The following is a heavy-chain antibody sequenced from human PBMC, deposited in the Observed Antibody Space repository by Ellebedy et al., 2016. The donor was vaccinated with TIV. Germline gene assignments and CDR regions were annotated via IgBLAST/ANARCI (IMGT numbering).Heavy chain of an antibody. CDR2: IWYDGFNK. CDR1: GFSFSTYG. D-gene: IGHD3-9*01. V-gene: IGHV3-33*01. J-gene: IGHJ4*02. Sequence: PGGSLRLSCAASGFSFSTYGMHWVRQAPGQGLEWVAVIWYDGFNKDYADSVKGRFTISRDNSKSTLYLEMKSLRVEDTAVYYCAREQSPYYEILTGNFDYWGQGALVTVSS. CDR3: AREQSPYYEILTGNFDY.